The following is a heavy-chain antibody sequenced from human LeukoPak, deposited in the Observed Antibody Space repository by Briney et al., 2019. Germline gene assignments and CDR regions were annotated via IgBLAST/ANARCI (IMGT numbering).Heavy chain of an antibody. J-gene: IGHJ6*03. V-gene: IGHV3-9*01. CDR2: ISWNGDDM. CDR3: ARVPAVTGYFYYYYYMDV. CDR1: KFTFNHYA. D-gene: IGHD3-9*01. Sequence: GGSLRLSCAASKFTFNHYAMHWIRQTPAKGLEWVSGISWNGDDMDYVDSVKGRFTISRDNAKNSLYLQMNSLRAEDTAVYYCARVPAVTGYFYYYYYMDVWGKGTTVTISS.